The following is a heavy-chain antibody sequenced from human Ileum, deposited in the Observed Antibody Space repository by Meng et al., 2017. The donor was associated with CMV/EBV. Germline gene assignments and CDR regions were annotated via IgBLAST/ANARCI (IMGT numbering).Heavy chain of an antibody. J-gene: IGHJ6*02. CDR1: GGSFSGYY. V-gene: IGHV4-34*01. CDR3: ARGEERGYSYGLPYYYYYGMDV. CDR2: INHSGST. D-gene: IGHD5-18*01. Sequence: SETLSLTCAVYGGSFSGYYWSWIRQPPGKGLEWIGEINHSGSTNYNPSLKSRVTISVDTSKNQFSLKLSSVTAADTAVYHCARGEERGYSYGLPYYYYYGMDVWGQGTTVTVSS.